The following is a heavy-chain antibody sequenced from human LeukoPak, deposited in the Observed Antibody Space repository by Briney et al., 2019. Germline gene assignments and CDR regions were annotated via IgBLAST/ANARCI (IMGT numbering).Heavy chain of an antibody. V-gene: IGHV1-2*02. CDR2: INPNSGGT. CDR3: ARVSCSSTSCYTWGDHWFDP. D-gene: IGHD2-2*02. Sequence: GASVKVSCKASGYTFTAYYIHWVRQAPGQGLAWMGWINPNSGGTNYAQKFQGRVTMTRDTSISTAYMELSRLRSDDTAVYYCARVSCSSTSCYTWGDHWFDPWGQGTLVTVSS. J-gene: IGHJ5*02. CDR1: GYTFTAYY.